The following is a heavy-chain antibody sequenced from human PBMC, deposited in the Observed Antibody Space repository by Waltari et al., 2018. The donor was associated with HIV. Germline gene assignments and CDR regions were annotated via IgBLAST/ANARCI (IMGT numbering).Heavy chain of an antibody. CDR1: GYTFTGYY. CDR3: AREGARMTTMIYYYYGMDV. Sequence: QVLLFQPGAEVNKPGASLKVSCKASGYTFTGYYMHWVRQAPGQGLEWMGRINPNSGGTNYAQQFQGRVTMTRDTSISTAYMELSRLRSDDTAVYYCAREGARMTTMIYYYYGMDVWGQ. V-gene: IGHV1-2*06. D-gene: IGHD4-4*01. CDR2: INPNSGGT. J-gene: IGHJ6*02.